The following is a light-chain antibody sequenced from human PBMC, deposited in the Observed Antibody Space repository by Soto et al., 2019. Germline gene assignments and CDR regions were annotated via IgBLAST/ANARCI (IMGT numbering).Light chain of an antibody. Sequence: EIVLTQSPGTLSLSPGERATLSCRASQSVISTYLAWYQQKPGQAPRLLIYGASSRATGNPDRFSGSGSGTDFTLTISRLEPEDFAVYYCQQYRDSLGTFGQGTNVEIK. CDR3: QQYRDSLGT. CDR2: GAS. CDR1: QSVISTY. V-gene: IGKV3-20*01. J-gene: IGKJ1*01.